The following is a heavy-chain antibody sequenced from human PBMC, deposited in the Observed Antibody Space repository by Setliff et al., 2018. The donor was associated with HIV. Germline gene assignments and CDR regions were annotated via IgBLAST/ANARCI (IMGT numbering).Heavy chain of an antibody. Sequence: ASVKVSCKASGYTFTGHYLHWVRQAPGQGLEWMGRINPNSGGTSYAQKFQGRVTMTSDTSISTAYMELNRLRHDDTAMYYCARETISEGFAYWGQGALVTVLL. CDR2: INPNSGGT. V-gene: IGHV1-2*06. J-gene: IGHJ4*02. CDR1: GYTFTGHY. D-gene: IGHD3-16*01. CDR3: ARETISEGFAY.